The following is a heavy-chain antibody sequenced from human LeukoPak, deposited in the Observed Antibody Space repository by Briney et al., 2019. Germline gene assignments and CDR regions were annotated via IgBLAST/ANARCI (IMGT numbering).Heavy chain of an antibody. CDR3: ARETEILRYFDWFHYGMDV. Sequence: GGSLRLSCAASGFTFSSYWMSWVRQAPGKGLEWVANIKQDGSEKYYVDSVKGRFTISRDNAKNSLYLQMNSLRAEDTAVYYCARETEILRYFDWFHYGMDVWGQGTTVTVSS. CDR2: IKQDGSEK. CDR1: GFTFSSYW. V-gene: IGHV3-7*01. D-gene: IGHD3-9*01. J-gene: IGHJ6*02.